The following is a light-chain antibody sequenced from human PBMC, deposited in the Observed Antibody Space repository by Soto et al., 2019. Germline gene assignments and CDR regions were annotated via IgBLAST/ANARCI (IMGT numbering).Light chain of an antibody. CDR3: LLSYSGARVV. CDR1: SSDVGGYNY. Sequence: QSALTQPRSVSGSPGQSVTISCTGTSSDVGGYNYVSWYQQHPGKAPKLMIYDVSKRPSGVPDRFSGSKSGNTASLTISGLQAEDEADYYCLLSYSGARVVFGGGTKVTVL. V-gene: IGLV2-11*01. J-gene: IGLJ2*01. CDR2: DVS.